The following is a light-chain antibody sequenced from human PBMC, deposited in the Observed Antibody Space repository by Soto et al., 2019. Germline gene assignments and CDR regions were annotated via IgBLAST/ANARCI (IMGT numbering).Light chain of an antibody. Sequence: DIQMTQSPSTLSASVGDRVTITCRASQSITSWLAWYQQKPGKAPKLLIYDASSLDSGVPSRFSGSGSGTEFTFTISSLQPDDFATYYCQQYKSYSSVKTFGRGTKVEIK. V-gene: IGKV1-5*01. J-gene: IGKJ1*01. CDR2: DAS. CDR1: QSITSW. CDR3: QQYKSYSSVKT.